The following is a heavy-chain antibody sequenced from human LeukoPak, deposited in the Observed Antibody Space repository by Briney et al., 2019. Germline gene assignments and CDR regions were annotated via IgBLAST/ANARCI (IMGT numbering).Heavy chain of an antibody. CDR2: IHPGDSDT. J-gene: IGHJ4*02. CDR3: ATHPGGLQSGFAN. Sequence: GESLKISCKGSGYSFTSYWIGWVRQMPGKGLEYMGIIHPGDSDTRYSPSFQGQVTISVDRSSSTAYLQWSRLKASDTAMYYCATHPGGLQSGFANWGQGTLVTVSS. CDR1: GYSFTSYW. D-gene: IGHD5-24*01. V-gene: IGHV5-51*01.